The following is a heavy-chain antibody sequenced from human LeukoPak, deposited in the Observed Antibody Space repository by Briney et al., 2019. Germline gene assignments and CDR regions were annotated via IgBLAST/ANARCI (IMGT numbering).Heavy chain of an antibody. Sequence: GGSLRLSCAASGFTVSSNYMSWVRQAPGKGLEWVSVIYSGGSTYYADSVKGRLTISRDNSKNTLYLQMNSLRAEDTAVYYCARWARRSEVVAATFDYWGQGTLVTVSS. CDR1: GFTVSSNY. CDR2: IYSGGST. D-gene: IGHD2-15*01. V-gene: IGHV3-53*01. CDR3: ARWARRSEVVAATFDY. J-gene: IGHJ4*02.